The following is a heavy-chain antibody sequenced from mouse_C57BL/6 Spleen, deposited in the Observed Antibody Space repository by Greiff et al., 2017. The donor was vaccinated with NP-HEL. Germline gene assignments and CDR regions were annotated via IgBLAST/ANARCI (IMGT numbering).Heavy chain of an antibody. CDR3: AREGGICYGYDFAMDY. D-gene: IGHD2-2*01. CDR2: IHPNSGST. V-gene: IGHV1-64*01. Sequence: VQLQQPGAELVKPGASVKLSCKASGYTFTSYWMHWVKQRPGQGLEWIGMIHPNSGSTNYNEKFKSKATLTVDKSSSTAYMQLSSLTSEDSAVYDCAREGGICYGYDFAMDYWGQGTSVTVSS. CDR1: GYTFTSYW. J-gene: IGHJ4*01.